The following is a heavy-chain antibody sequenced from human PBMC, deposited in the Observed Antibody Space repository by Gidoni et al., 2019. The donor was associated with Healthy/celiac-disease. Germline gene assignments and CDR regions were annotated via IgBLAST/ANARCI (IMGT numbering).Heavy chain of an antibody. CDR1: GFPFSSYG. CDR2: ISYDGSNK. Sequence: QVQLVESGGGVVQPGRSLRLSCAASGFPFSSYGMHWVRQAPGKGLEWLAVISYDGSNKYYADSVKGRFTISRDNSKNTLYLQMNSLRAEDTAVYYCAKDPNYYDSSGYNSDYWGQGTLVTVSS. D-gene: IGHD3-22*01. J-gene: IGHJ4*02. CDR3: AKDPNYYDSSGYNSDY. V-gene: IGHV3-30*18.